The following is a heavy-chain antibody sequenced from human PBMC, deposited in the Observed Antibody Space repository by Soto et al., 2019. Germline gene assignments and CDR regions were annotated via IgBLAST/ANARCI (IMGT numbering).Heavy chain of an antibody. D-gene: IGHD6-13*01. CDR3: ARDRSSWQENWFDP. CDR2: INPNRGGT. J-gene: IGHJ5*02. V-gene: IGHV1-2*02. CDR1: GYTFTGYY. Sequence: ASVNVSCKASGYTFTGYYMHWVRQAPGQGLEWMGWINPNRGGTNYAQKFQGRVTMTRDTSISTAYMELSRLRPDDTAVYYCARDRSSWQENWFDPWGQGPMVTVYS.